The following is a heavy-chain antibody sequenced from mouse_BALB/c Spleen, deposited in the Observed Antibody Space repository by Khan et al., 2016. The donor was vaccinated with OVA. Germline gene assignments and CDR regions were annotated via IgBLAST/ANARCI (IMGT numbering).Heavy chain of an antibody. CDR1: GYSIPTDYA. J-gene: IGHJ2*01. Sequence: EVELVESGPGLVKPSQSLSLTCTVTGYSIPTDYAWNWIRQFPGNNLEWMGFISYSGNTKYNPSLKSRISTTRDQSQNQFFLQLKSVTTEDTARYYCARVYRGDFVYGGGGTTHTVAS. CDR2: ISYSGNT. CDR3: ARVYRGDFVY. D-gene: IGHD2-14*01. V-gene: IGHV3-2*02.